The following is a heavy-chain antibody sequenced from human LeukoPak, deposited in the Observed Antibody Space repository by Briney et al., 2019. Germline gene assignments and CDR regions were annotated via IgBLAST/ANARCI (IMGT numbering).Heavy chain of an antibody. CDR1: DGSISSSSYY. Sequence: SETLSLTCTVSDGSISSSSYYWGWIRQPPGKGLEWIGSIYYGSVFYSVSTYYNQSLKSRVTISVDTSKNQFSLKLSSVTAADTAVYYCARTRYYYNSRSYGAPYYFDYWGQGTLVTVSS. J-gene: IGHJ4*02. CDR3: ARTRYYYNSRSYGAPYYFDY. D-gene: IGHD3-10*01. CDR2: IYYGSVFYSVST. V-gene: IGHV4-39*01.